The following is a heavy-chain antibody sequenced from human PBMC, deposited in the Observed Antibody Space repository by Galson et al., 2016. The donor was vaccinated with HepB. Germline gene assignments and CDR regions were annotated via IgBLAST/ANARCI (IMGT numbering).Heavy chain of an antibody. CDR3: VRGDDYSALGN. CDR2: SNGAETTT. CDR1: GFTFSSYW. D-gene: IGHD5-12*01. Sequence: SLRLSCAASGFTFSSYWMHWVRQAPGKGLVWVSRSNGAETTTTYADSVKGRFTISRDSAKNSLYLQMNSLRAEDTAVYYCVRGDDYSALGNWGQGTLDIVSS. V-gene: IGHV3-74*01. J-gene: IGHJ4*02.